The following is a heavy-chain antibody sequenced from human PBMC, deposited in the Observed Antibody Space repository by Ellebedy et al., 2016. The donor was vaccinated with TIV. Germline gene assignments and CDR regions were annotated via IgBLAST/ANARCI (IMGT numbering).Heavy chain of an antibody. V-gene: IGHV4-30-4*01. Sequence: SETLSLTCTVSGGSISSGDYYWSWIRQPPGKGLEWIGYIYYSGSTYYNPSLKSRVTISVDTSKNQFSLKLSSVTAADTAVYYCATHPGHDYGDVRGAFDIWGQGTMVTVSS. CDR2: IYYSGST. J-gene: IGHJ3*02. D-gene: IGHD4-17*01. CDR1: GGSISSGDYY. CDR3: ATHPGHDYGDVRGAFDI.